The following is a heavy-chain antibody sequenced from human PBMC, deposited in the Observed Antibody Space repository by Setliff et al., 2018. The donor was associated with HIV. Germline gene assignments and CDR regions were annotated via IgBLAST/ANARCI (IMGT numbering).Heavy chain of an antibody. D-gene: IGHD2-8*01. Sequence: SETLSLTCTVSGGFISSSDYYWAWVRQPPGKGLEWVGSVYYSGTTYISPSLKSRLTISIDRSTNQFSLRLNSMTAADTAVYYCARRGRDGVLIVFATGFDPWGQGTLVTVSS. V-gene: IGHV4-39*01. CDR3: ARRGRDGVLIVFATGFDP. CDR2: VYYSGTT. J-gene: IGHJ5*02. CDR1: GGFISSSDYY.